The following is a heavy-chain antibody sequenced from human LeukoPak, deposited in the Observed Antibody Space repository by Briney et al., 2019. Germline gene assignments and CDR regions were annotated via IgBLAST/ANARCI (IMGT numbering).Heavy chain of an antibody. D-gene: IGHD6-19*01. V-gene: IGHV3-66*01. CDR1: GFPVSSNY. CDR3: ARAPAFSGWFDY. Sequence: PGGSLRLSCAASGFPVSSNYMSWVRKAPGKGLEWVSVIYSGGSTYYADSVKGRFTISRDNAKNSLYLQMNSLRAEDTAVYYCARAPAFSGWFDYWGQGTLVTVSS. CDR2: IYSGGST. J-gene: IGHJ4*02.